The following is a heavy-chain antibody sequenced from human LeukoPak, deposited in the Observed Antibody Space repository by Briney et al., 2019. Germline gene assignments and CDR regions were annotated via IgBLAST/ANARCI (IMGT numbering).Heavy chain of an antibody. CDR1: GGSISSSRYY. CDR3: ARARGDGLIDY. Sequence: SETLSLTCSVSGGSISSSRYYWGWIRQPPGKGLEWIGSIYYSGSTYYNPSLKSRVTISIDTSKNQFSLRLNSVTAADTAVYYCARARGDGLIDYWGQGTLVTVSS. D-gene: IGHD5-24*01. CDR2: IYYSGST. J-gene: IGHJ4*02. V-gene: IGHV4-39*07.